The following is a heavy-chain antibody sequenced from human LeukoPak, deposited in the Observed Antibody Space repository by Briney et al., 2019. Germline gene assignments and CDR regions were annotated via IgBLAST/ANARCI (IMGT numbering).Heavy chain of an antibody. V-gene: IGHV4-59*01. CDR1: GGSISTYY. D-gene: IGHD4-11*01. Sequence: SETLSLTCSVSGGSISTYYWSWIRQPPGKGLEWIWYIYYSGSTNYNPSLKSRVIISVDTSKNQFSLDLTSVTAADSAVYFCARSYSNFYYGMDVWGQGTTVTVSS. CDR3: ARSYSNFYYGMDV. CDR2: IYYSGST. J-gene: IGHJ6*02.